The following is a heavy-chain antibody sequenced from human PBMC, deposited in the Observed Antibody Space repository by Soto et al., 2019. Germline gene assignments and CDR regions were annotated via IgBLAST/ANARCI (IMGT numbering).Heavy chain of an antibody. D-gene: IGHD6-19*01. V-gene: IGHV1-18*01. J-gene: IGHJ6*02. CDR2: ISAYNGNT. CDR1: GYTFTSYG. CDR3: ARVSVGGAVAAPNNMDV. Sequence: ASVKVSCKASGYTFTSYGISWVRQAPGQGLEWMGWISAYNGNTNYAQKLQGRVTMTTDTSTSTAYMELRSLRSDDTAVYYCARVSVGGAVAAPNNMDVWGQGTTVTVSS.